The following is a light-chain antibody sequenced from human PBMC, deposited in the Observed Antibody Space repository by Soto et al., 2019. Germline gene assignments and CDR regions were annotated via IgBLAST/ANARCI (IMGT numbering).Light chain of an antibody. V-gene: IGLV1-40*01. CDR1: SSNIGAGYD. CDR2: GNS. J-gene: IGLJ3*02. CDR3: QSYDSSLSGS. Sequence: QSALTQPPSVSEAPGQRVTISCTGSSSNIGAGYDVHWYQQLPGTAPKLLIYGNSNRPSGVPDRFSGSKSGTSASLAITGLQAEDEADYYCQSYDSSLSGSFGGGTKLTVL.